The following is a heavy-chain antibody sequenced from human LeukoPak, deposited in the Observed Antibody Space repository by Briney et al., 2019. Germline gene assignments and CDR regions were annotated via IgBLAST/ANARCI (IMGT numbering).Heavy chain of an antibody. CDR1: GFTFSSYW. V-gene: IGHV3-74*01. CDR3: ARDENYYDSSGPGWFDP. CDR2: INSDGSST. D-gene: IGHD3-22*01. J-gene: IGHJ5*02. Sequence: PGGSLRLSCAASGFTFSSYWMHWVRQAPGKGLVGVSRINSDGSSTIYAGSVKGRFTISRDNAKNTLYLQMNSLRAEDTAVYYCARDENYYDSSGPGWFDPWGQGTLVTVSS.